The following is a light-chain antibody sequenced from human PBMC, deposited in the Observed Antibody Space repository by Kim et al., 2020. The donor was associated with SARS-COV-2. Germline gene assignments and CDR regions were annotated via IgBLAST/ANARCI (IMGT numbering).Light chain of an antibody. J-gene: IGLJ2*01. CDR3: AAWDDSLTVV. Sequence: QPVLTQPPSASGTPGQRVTISCSGSSSNIGSNTVNWYQQLPGTAPKLLIYNNNQRPSGVPDRFSGSKSGTSASLAISGLQSEDEADYYCAAWDDSLTVVFGGGTQLTVL. CDR1: SSNIGSNT. V-gene: IGLV1-44*01. CDR2: NNN.